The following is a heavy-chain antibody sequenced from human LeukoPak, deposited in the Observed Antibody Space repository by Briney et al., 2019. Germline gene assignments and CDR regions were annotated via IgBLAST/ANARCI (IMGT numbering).Heavy chain of an antibody. Sequence: SETLSLTCTVSGGSISSGDYYWSWIRQPPGKGLEWIGYIYYSGSTYYNPSLKSRVTISVDTSKNQFSLKLSSVTAADTAVYYCARVGRYYDSSGYYGAFDIWGQGTMVTVSS. J-gene: IGHJ3*02. V-gene: IGHV4-30-4*01. CDR2: IYYSGST. D-gene: IGHD3-22*01. CDR1: GGSISSGDYY. CDR3: ARVGRYYDSSGYYGAFDI.